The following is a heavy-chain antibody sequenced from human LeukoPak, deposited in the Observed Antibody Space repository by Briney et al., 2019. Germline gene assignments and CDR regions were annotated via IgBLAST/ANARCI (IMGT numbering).Heavy chain of an antibody. D-gene: IGHD2-8*01. CDR2: ISYDGSNK. CDR3: ARRVCYDY. Sequence: PGRSLRLSCAASGFTFSSYAMHWVRQAPGKGLEWVAVISYDGSNKYYADSVKGRFTISRDNSKNTLYLQMNSLRAEDTAVYYCARRVCYDYWGQGTLVTASS. V-gene: IGHV3-30*01. CDR1: GFTFSSYA. J-gene: IGHJ4*02.